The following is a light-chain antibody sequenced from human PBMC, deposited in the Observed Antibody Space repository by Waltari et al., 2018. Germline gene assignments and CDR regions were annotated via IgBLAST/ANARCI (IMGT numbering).Light chain of an antibody. V-gene: IGKV1-NL1*01. CDR1: QGISNA. J-gene: IGKJ2*01. Sequence: IQMTPSPPSLSASVGARVTITCRASQGISNALAWYQQKPWKAPKLLLYAASRLESGVPSRFSGSGSWTDFTLTISSLQPEDFATYHCQQYYDSDSFGQGTRLQIK. CDR2: AAS. CDR3: QQYYDSDS.